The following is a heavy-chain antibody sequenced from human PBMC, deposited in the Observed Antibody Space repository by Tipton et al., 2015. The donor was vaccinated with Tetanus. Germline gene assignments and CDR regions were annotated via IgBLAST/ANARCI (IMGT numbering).Heavy chain of an antibody. CDR1: GLPFSDFA. V-gene: IGHV3-23*01. CDR2: ISVSGTT. CDR3: ASPVRAHLYAFDY. Sequence: SLRLSCVASGLPFSDFAMTWVRQAPGKGLDWVSTISVSGTTYNADSVKDRFTISRDNSLNTLYLQMNSLRAEDTGIYYCASPVRAHLYAFDYWGQGSLVTVSS. J-gene: IGHJ4*02. D-gene: IGHD2-2*02.